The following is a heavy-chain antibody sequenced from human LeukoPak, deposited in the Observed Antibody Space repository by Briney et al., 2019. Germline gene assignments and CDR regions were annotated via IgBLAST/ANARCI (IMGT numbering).Heavy chain of an antibody. D-gene: IGHD3-10*01. Sequence: GGSLRHSCAASGFPFSSYEMNWVRQAPGKGLEWVSYISRSGNTIYYADSVKGRFTISRDNAKNSLYLKMNSLRAEDTAAYYCARVGLRFAFDIWGQGTMVTVSS. CDR3: ARVGLRFAFDI. V-gene: IGHV3-48*03. J-gene: IGHJ3*02. CDR2: ISRSGNTI. CDR1: GFPFSSYE.